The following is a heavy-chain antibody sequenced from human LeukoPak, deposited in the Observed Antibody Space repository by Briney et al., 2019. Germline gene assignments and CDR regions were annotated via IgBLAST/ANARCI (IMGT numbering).Heavy chain of an antibody. J-gene: IGHJ5*02. V-gene: IGHV1-24*01. CDR3: ATDNGYSSSLGFVGSFDP. CDR1: GYTLTELS. CDR2: FDPEDGET. Sequence: ASVKVSCKVSGYTLTELSMHWVRQAPGKGLEWMGGFDPEDGETIYAQKFQGRVTMTEDTSTDTAYMELSSLRSEDTAVYYCATDNGYSSSLGFVGSFDPWGQGTLVTVSS. D-gene: IGHD6-13*01.